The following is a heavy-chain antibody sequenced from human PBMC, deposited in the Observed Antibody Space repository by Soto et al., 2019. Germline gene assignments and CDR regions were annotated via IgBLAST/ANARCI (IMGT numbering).Heavy chain of an antibody. CDR3: ARDLIAARPLGYYYYGMDV. D-gene: IGHD6-6*01. V-gene: IGHV3-72*01. CDR1: GFTFSDHY. J-gene: IGHJ6*02. CDR2: TRNKANSYTT. Sequence: GGSLRLSCAASGFTFSDHYMDWVRQAPGKGLEWVGRTRNKANSYTTEYAASVKGRFTISRDDSKNSLYLQMNSLKTEDTAVYYCARDLIAARPLGYYYYGMDVWGQGTTVTVSS.